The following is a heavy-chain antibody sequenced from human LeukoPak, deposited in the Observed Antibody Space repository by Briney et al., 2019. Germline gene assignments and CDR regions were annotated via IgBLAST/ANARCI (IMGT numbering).Heavy chain of an antibody. J-gene: IGHJ4*02. CDR1: GFTFRKAW. CDR2: IKNKDQGETT. V-gene: IGHV3-15*01. Sequence: PGGSLRLSCAASGFTASGFTFRKAWMSWVRQAPGKGLEWVGRIKNKDQGETTDYAAPVKGRFTISRDDSESTLYLQMNSLKAEDTAVYYCTTDEGPRSNYYFDYWGQGTLVTVSS. CDR3: TTDEGPRSNYYFDY. D-gene: IGHD2/OR15-2a*01.